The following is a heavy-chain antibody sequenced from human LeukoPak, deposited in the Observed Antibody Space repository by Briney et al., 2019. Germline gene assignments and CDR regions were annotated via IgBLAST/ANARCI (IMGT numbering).Heavy chain of an antibody. D-gene: IGHD6-13*01. J-gene: IGHJ4*02. CDR3: ARAIEKIAAAGRDY. CDR2: ISWNSGSI. V-gene: IGHV3-9*01. CDR1: GFTFDDYA. Sequence: GGSLRLSCAASGFTFDDYAMHWVRQAPEKGLEWVAGISWNSGSIGYADSVKGRFTISRDNAKNSLYLQMNSLRAEDTAVYYCARAIEKIAAAGRDYWGQGTLVTVSS.